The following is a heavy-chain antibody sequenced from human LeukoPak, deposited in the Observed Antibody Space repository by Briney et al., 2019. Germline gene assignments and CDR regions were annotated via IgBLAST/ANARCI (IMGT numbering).Heavy chain of an antibody. D-gene: IGHD6-25*01. CDR3: VRISYSSVALYYFEY. CDR2: IKEDGSEK. J-gene: IGHJ4*02. CDR1: GFTFSTYW. Sequence: PGGSLRLSCAASGFTFSTYWMSWFRQAPGEGLEWVANIKEDGSEKYYVDSVKGRFTISRDNAKNSLYLQMNSLRAEDTAVYYCVRISYSSVALYYFEYWGQGTLVTVSS. V-gene: IGHV3-7*02.